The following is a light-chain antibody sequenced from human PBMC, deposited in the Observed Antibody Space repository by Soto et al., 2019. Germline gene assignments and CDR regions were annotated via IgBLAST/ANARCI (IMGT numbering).Light chain of an antibody. J-gene: IGKJ1*01. V-gene: IGKV1-8*01. CDR1: QGIGSY. Sequence: AVRITDSPFSLSASTRDRVTITCRASQGIGSYLAWYQQKPGKAPKLLIYAASTLQSGVPSRFSGSGSGTDFTLTISCLQSEDFATYYCPQYYSYPRTSGQGTKV. CDR2: AAS. CDR3: PQYYSYPRT.